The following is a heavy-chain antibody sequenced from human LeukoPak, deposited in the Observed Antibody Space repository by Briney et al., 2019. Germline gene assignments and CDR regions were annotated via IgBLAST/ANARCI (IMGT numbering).Heavy chain of an antibody. D-gene: IGHD3-10*01. J-gene: IGHJ5*02. Sequence: GASVKVSCKASGGTFSSYAISWVRQAPGQGLEWMGRIIPILSIANYAQKFQGRVTITADKSTSTAYMELSSLRSEDTAVYYCARASTYYYGSGSYLNWFDPWGQGTLVTVSS. V-gene: IGHV1-69*04. CDR2: IIPILSIA. CDR3: ARASTYYYGSGSYLNWFDP. CDR1: GGTFSSYA.